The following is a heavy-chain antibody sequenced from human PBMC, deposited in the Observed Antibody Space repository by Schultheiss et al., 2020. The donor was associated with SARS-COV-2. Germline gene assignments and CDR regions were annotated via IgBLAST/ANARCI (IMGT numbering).Heavy chain of an antibody. V-gene: IGHV3-48*03. CDR1: GFTFSSYE. Sequence: GGSLRLSCAASGFTFSSYEMNWVRQAPGKGLEWVSYISSSGSTIYYADSVKGRFTISRDNAKNSLYLQMNSLRAEDTAVYYCARARWGVGDAFDIWGQGTMVTVSS. J-gene: IGHJ3*02. CDR3: ARARWGVGDAFDI. D-gene: IGHD3-16*01. CDR2: ISSSGSTI.